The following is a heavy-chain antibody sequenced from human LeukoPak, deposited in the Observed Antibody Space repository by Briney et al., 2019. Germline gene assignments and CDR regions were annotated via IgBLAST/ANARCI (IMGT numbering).Heavy chain of an antibody. Sequence: GGSLRLSCAASGFTFSSYAMSWVRQAPGKGLEWVSAISGSGGSTCYADSVKGRFTISRDNSKNTLYLQMNSLRAEDTAVYYCAKDGITMVRGVIRPYYYYGMDVWGKGTTVTVSS. CDR3: AKDGITMVRGVIRPYYYYGMDV. CDR2: ISGSGGST. J-gene: IGHJ6*04. CDR1: GFTFSSYA. V-gene: IGHV3-23*01. D-gene: IGHD3-10*01.